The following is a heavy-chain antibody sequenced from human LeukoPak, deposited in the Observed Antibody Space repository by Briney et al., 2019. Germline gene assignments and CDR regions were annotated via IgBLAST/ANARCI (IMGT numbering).Heavy chain of an antibody. J-gene: IGHJ5*02. Sequence: GGSLRLSCAASGFTFSSYGMHWVRQAPGKGLDGVAFIRYDGSNKYYADSVKGRFTISRDNSKNTLYLQMNSLRAEDTAVYYCATSYSSGSELGNWFDPWGQGTLVTVSS. CDR3: ATSYSSGSELGNWFDP. D-gene: IGHD3-22*01. V-gene: IGHV3-30*02. CDR2: IRYDGSNK. CDR1: GFTFSSYG.